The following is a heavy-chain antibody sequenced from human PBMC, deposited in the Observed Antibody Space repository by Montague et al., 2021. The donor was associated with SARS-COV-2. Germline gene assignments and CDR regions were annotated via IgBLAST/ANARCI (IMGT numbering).Heavy chain of an antibody. Sequence: SETLSLTCTVSGYSISSGYYWGWIRQPPGKGLEWIGSIYHSGSTYYNPSLKSRVTISVDTSKNQFSLKLSSVTAADTAVYYCAEGEWELPNYWGQGTLVTVSS. CDR1: GYSISSGYY. CDR3: AEGEWELPNY. J-gene: IGHJ4*02. D-gene: IGHD1-26*01. CDR2: IYHSGST. V-gene: IGHV4-38-2*02.